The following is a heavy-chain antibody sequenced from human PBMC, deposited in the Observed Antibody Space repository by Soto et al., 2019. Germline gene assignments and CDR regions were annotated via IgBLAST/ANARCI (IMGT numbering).Heavy chain of an antibody. D-gene: IGHD6-19*01. CDR3: ARSRRGAYSSGWYSPSGYYNYGIDV. CDR2: IYPGDSDT. CDR1: GYSFTNYW. Sequence: GESLKISCKGSGYSFTNYWIGWVRQMPGKGLEWMGIIYPGDSDTRYSPSFQGQVTISADKSISTAYLQWTSLKASDTAMYYWARSRRGAYSSGWYSPSGYYNYGIDVWGQGTKVTVSS. V-gene: IGHV5-51*01. J-gene: IGHJ6*02.